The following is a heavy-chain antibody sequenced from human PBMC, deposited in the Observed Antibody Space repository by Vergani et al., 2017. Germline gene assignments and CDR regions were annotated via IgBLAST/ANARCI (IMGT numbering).Heavy chain of an antibody. CDR2: IIPIFGTA. J-gene: IGHJ5*02. Sequence: QVQLVQSGAEVKKPGASVKVSCKASGYTFTSYYIHWVRQAPGQGLEWMGGIIPIFGTANYAQKFQGRVTITADESTSTAYMELSSLRSEDTAVYYCARGGGYSSSPFNWFDPWGQGTLVTVSS. CDR1: GYTFTSYY. D-gene: IGHD6-6*01. V-gene: IGHV1-69*01. CDR3: ARGGGYSSSPFNWFDP.